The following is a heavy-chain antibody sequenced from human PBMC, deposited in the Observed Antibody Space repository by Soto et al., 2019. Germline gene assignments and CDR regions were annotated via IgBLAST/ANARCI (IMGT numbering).Heavy chain of an antibody. J-gene: IGHJ6*02. CDR3: ARSITIFGVVIIDYYGMDV. D-gene: IGHD3-3*01. Sequence: QVQLVESGGGVVQPGRSLRLSCAASGFTFSSYAMHWVRQAPGKGLEWVAVISYDGSNKYYADSVKGRFTISRDNSKNPLYLQMNSLRAEDTAVYYCARSITIFGVVIIDYYGMDVWGQGTTVTVSS. V-gene: IGHV3-30-3*01. CDR2: ISYDGSNK. CDR1: GFTFSSYA.